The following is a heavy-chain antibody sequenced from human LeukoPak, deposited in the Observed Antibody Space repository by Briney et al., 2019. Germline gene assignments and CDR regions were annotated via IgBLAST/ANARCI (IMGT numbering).Heavy chain of an antibody. D-gene: IGHD3-9*01. CDR3: ARDKDWAFDC. Sequence: GGSLRLSCAASGFAFSDYSMNWVRQAPGKGLEWISYISGSRILYADSVKGRFTVSRDIAKNSLFLQMNSLRDEDTAVYFCARDKDWAFDCWGQGSLVTVSS. J-gene: IGHJ4*02. V-gene: IGHV3-48*02. CDR2: ISGSRI. CDR1: GFAFSDYS.